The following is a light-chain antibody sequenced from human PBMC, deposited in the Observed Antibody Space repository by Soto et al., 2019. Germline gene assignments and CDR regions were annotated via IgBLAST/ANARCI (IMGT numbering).Light chain of an antibody. Sequence: SYELTQPPSVSVSPGQTASITCSGDKLGDKYACWYQQKPGQSPVLVIYQDSKRPSGIPERFSGSNSGNTATLTISGTQAMDEADYHCQAWDSSTVVFGGGTKVTVL. J-gene: IGLJ2*01. V-gene: IGLV3-1*01. CDR1: KLGDKY. CDR3: QAWDSSTVV. CDR2: QDS.